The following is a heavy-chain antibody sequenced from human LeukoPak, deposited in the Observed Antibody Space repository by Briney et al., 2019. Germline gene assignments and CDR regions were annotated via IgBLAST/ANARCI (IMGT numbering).Heavy chain of an antibody. V-gene: IGHV5-10-1*01. CDR2: IDPSDSYT. CDR1: GYSFTSYW. Sequence: GESLKISCKGSGYSFTSYWISWVRQMPGKGLEWMGRIDPSDSYTNYSPSFQGHVTISADKSISTAYLQWSSLKASDTAMYYCARQFNGGSSGGSEIDYWGQGTLVTVSS. J-gene: IGHJ4*02. CDR3: ARQFNGGSSGGSEIDY. D-gene: IGHD4-23*01.